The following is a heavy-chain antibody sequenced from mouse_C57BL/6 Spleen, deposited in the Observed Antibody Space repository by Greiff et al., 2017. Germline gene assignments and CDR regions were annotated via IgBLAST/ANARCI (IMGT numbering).Heavy chain of an antibody. CDR2: IRNKANGYTT. CDR3: ARWYYFDY. V-gene: IGHV7-3*01. J-gene: IGHJ2*01. CDR1: GFTFTDYY. Sequence: EVKLMESGGGLVQPGGSLSLSCAASGFTFTDYYMSWVRQPPGKALEWLGFIRNKANGYTTEYSASVKGRFTISRDNSQSILYLQMNALRAEDSATYYCARWYYFDYWGQGTTLTVSS.